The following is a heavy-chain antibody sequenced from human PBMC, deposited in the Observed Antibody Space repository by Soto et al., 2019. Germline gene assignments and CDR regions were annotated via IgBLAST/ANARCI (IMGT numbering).Heavy chain of an antibody. CDR1: GGSISSGDFY. V-gene: IGHV4-31*03. CDR3: ARVWRIGLVTVTPAFDI. D-gene: IGHD2-21*02. J-gene: IGHJ3*02. Sequence: QVQLQESGPGLVKPSQTLSLTCTVSGGSISSGDFYWSWIRQPPGKGLEWIGHIYYRGSRYYNSSLESRLSISVDTSNNQFSLKLTSVTAADTAVYFCARVWRIGLVTVTPAFDIWGQGSMVTVSS. CDR2: IYYRGSR.